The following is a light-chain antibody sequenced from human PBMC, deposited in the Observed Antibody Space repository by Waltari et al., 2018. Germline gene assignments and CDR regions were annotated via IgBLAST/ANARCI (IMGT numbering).Light chain of an antibody. Sequence: DIQMTQPPSTPPASVADRVTITCRASQTISTWLAWDQQKPGQSPNLLIYKASNLQTGVPSRFSGSGSETEFALTISSLQPDDFATYYCQQYSTYSGTFGQGTRVEIK. CDR2: KAS. CDR3: QQYSTYSGT. CDR1: QTISTW. V-gene: IGKV1-5*03. J-gene: IGKJ1*01.